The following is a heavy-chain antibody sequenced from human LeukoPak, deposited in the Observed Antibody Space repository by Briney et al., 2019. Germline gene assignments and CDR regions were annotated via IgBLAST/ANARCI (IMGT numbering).Heavy chain of an antibody. D-gene: IGHD6-13*01. CDR2: ISGSGGGT. CDR3: AKRDDSSSWTAFDI. V-gene: IGHV3-23*01. J-gene: IGHJ3*02. Sequence: PGGSLGLSCAASGFTFSSYAMSWVRQAPGKGLEWVSAISGSGGGTYYADSVRGRFTISRDNSKNTLYLQMNSLRAEDTAVYYCAKRDDSSSWTAFDIWGQGTMVTVSS. CDR1: GFTFSSYA.